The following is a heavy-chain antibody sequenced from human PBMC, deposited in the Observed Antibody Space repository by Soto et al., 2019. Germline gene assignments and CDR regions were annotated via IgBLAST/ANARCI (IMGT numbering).Heavy chain of an antibody. CDR1: GFTFSSYA. CDR2: ISSNGGST. D-gene: IGHD3-3*01. J-gene: IGHJ4*02. Sequence: GGSLRLSCSASGFTFSSYAMHWVRQAPGKGLEYVSAISSNGGSTYYADSVKGRFTISRDNSKNTLYLQMSSLRAEDTAVCYCVKAYYDFWSGYHYWGQGTLVTVSS. V-gene: IGHV3-64D*06. CDR3: VKAYYDFWSGYHY.